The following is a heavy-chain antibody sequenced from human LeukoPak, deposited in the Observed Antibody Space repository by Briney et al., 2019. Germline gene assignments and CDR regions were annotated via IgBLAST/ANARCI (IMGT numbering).Heavy chain of an antibody. D-gene: IGHD2-21*01. V-gene: IGHV3-33*08. CDR2: IWYDGSNK. CDR3: ARGGEHLDY. J-gene: IGHJ4*02. Sequence: PGGSLRLSCAASGFTVSSTYMHWVRQAPGKGLEWVAVIWYDGSNKYYADSVKGRFTISRDNSKNTLYLQMNSLRAEDTAVYYCARGGEHLDYWGQGTLVTVSS. CDR1: GFTVSSTY.